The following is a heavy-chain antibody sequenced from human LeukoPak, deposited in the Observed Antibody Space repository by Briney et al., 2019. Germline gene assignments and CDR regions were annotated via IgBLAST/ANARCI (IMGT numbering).Heavy chain of an antibody. J-gene: IGHJ5*02. D-gene: IGHD4-11*01. CDR1: GYSISSGYY. CDR2: IYHSGST. Sequence: SETLSLTCAVSGYSISSGYYWGWIRQPPGKGLEWLGSIYHSGSTYNNPSLKSRATMSVDTSKNQFSLKLTSVTAADTAVYYCARAYSNWFDPWGQGTLVTVSS. CDR3: ARAYSNWFDP. V-gene: IGHV4-38-2*01.